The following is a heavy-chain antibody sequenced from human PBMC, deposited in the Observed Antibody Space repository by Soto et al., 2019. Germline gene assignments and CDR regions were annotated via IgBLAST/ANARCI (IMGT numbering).Heavy chain of an antibody. V-gene: IGHV3-23*01. Sequence: EVQLLESGGGLVQPGGSRRLSCAASGFTFSSNAMGWVRQAPGKGLEWVSGISGSGGRTYYADSVKGRFTISRDNSKNTLYLQMNSLRAEDTAVYYCAKVLSSGWYSWGQGTLVTVSS. J-gene: IGHJ4*02. CDR1: GFTFSSNA. D-gene: IGHD6-19*01. CDR3: AKVLSSGWYS. CDR2: ISGSGGRT.